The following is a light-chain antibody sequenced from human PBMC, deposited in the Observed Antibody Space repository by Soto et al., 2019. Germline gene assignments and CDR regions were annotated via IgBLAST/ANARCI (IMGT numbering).Light chain of an antibody. CDR1: SSDAGNYNF. Sequence: QSALTQPASVSGSPGQSITISCTGTSSDAGNYNFVSWYQQHPGKAPKVLIYEESTRPSGVSNRISGSKSGNTASLKISGLQAEDEADYYCCSYAGSSTSWVFGGGTKLTVL. CDR2: EES. J-gene: IGLJ3*02. V-gene: IGLV2-23*01. CDR3: CSYAGSSTSWV.